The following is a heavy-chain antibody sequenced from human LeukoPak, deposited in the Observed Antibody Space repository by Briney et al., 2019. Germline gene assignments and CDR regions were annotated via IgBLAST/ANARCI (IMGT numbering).Heavy chain of an antibody. CDR3: ARGYGDFRVEGRYFHS. CDR2: VHYSGTA. D-gene: IGHD4-17*01. V-gene: IGHV4-59*01. J-gene: IGHJ4*02. Sequence: ASETLSLTCTVSDGSITNYDWSWVRQPPGKGLEFIGHVHYSGTADYNPSLKSRVTISIVTSKKHFSLKLKSVTAADTAVYYCARGYGDFRVEGRYFHSWGQGTLVTVSS. CDR1: DGSITNYD.